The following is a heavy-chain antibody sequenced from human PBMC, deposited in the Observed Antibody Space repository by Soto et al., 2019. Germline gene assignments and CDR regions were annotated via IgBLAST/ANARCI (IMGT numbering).Heavy chain of an antibody. CDR3: ARLYCISSTCYLGMDV. CDR1: GYTFTSYG. J-gene: IGHJ6*02. D-gene: IGHD2-2*01. Sequence: QVQLVQSGAEVKKPGASVKVSCKASGYTFTSYGISWVRQAPGQGLEWMGWISAYNGNTNYVQKLQGRVTMTTDTXTXXAYMELRSLRSDDTAVYYCARLYCISSTCYLGMDVWGQGTTVTVSS. CDR2: ISAYNGNT. V-gene: IGHV1-18*01.